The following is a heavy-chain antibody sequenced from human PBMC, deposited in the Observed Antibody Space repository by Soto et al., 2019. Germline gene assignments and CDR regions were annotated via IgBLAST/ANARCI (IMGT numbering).Heavy chain of an antibody. D-gene: IGHD6-19*01. CDR3: ASLSSGWYYFDY. J-gene: IGHJ4*02. V-gene: IGHV4-59*08. Sequence: SETLSLTCTVSGGSISSYYWSWIRQPPGKGLEWIGYIYYSGSTNYNPSLKSRVTISVDTSKNQFSLKLSSVTAADTAVYYCASLSSGWYYFDYWGQGTLVTVSS. CDR2: IYYSGST. CDR1: GGSISSYY.